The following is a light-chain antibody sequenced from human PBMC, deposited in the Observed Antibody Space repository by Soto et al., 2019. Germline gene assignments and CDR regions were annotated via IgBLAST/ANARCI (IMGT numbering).Light chain of an antibody. V-gene: IGLV2-23*03. CDR3: CSFAGSNAFS. Sequence: QSALTPHASVSGSPGQSITLSCTGTSSDVGCYNLVSWYQPHPGKAPKLMIYEGNRRPSAVSNRFSGTKSGNTASLTMSGLQAEDNADYYCCSFAGSNAFSFGSGTKVTVL. J-gene: IGLJ1*01. CDR2: EGN. CDR1: SSDVGCYNL.